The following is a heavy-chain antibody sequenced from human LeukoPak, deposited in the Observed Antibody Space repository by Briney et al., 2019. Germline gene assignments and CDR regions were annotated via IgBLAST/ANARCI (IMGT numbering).Heavy chain of an antibody. V-gene: IGHV3-33*08. D-gene: IGHD3-22*01. J-gene: IGHJ4*02. Sequence: GGSLRLSCAASGFTFSSYWMSWVRQAPGKGLEWVAVIWYDGSNKYYADSVKGRFTISRDNSKNTLYLEMNSLRAEDTAVYYCARDYYYDSSGYWDYYFDYWGQGTLVSVSS. CDR1: GFTFSSYW. CDR2: IWYDGSNK. CDR3: ARDYYYDSSGYWDYYFDY.